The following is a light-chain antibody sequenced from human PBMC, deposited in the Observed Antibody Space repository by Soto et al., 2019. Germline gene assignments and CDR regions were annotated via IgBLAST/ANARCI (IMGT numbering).Light chain of an antibody. J-gene: IGKJ2*01. CDR3: QLYGFSPVMYT. V-gene: IGKV3-20*01. CDR1: QTISSSY. Sequence: EIVLTQSPGTLSLSPGDTATLSCRASQTISSSYLAWYQQKPGQAPGLLIYGASRRATGIPDRFSGSGSGTDLTLTISRLEPEDFAVYYCQLYGFSPVMYTFGQGTRLEIK. CDR2: GAS.